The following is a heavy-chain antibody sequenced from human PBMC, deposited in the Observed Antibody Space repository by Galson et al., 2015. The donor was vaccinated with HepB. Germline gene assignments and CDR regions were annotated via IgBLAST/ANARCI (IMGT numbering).Heavy chain of an antibody. CDR3: ARGLGPTHRYYMDV. J-gene: IGHJ6*03. V-gene: IGHV4-59*12. CDR1: GDSITTYY. CDR2: SYYSGIT. D-gene: IGHD1-26*01. Sequence: LSLTCSVSGDSITTYYWSWIRQPPGKGLEWLGYSYYSGITSYNPSLKSRLTISVDTSRNHFSLKLSSVTAADTAMYYCARGLGPTHRYYMDVWGNGTTVTVSS.